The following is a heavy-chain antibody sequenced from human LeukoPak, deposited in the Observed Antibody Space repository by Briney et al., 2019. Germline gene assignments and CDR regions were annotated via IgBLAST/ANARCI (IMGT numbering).Heavy chain of an antibody. CDR2: IYYSVST. CDR3: ARRPSTTVTGGGAFDI. Sequence: PSETLSLTCSVSGGSISSSSYYWGWIRQPPGKGLEWLGNIYYSVSTYYNPSLKSRVTISADTSKKQISLKLSSVTTTDTAVYYCARRPSTTVTGGGAFDIWGQGTMVTVSS. V-gene: IGHV4-39*01. D-gene: IGHD4-17*01. J-gene: IGHJ3*02. CDR1: GGSISSSSYY.